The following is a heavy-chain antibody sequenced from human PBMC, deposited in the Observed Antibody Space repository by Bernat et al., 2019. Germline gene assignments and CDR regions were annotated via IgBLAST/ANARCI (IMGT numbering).Heavy chain of an antibody. CDR3: ARGNREDIVVVVAAPPGAFDI. CDR1: GGTFSSYA. Sequence: QVQLVQSGAEVKKPGSSVKVSCKASGGTFSSYAISWVRQAPGQGLEWMGGIIPIFGTANYAQKFQGRVTITADESTSTAYMELSSLRSEDTAVYYCARGNREDIVVVVAAPPGAFDIWGQGTMVTVS. D-gene: IGHD2-15*01. J-gene: IGHJ3*02. V-gene: IGHV1-69*01. CDR2: IIPIFGTA.